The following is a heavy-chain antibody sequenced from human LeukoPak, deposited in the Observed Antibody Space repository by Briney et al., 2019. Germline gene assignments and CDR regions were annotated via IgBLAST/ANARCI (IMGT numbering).Heavy chain of an antibody. V-gene: IGHV3-53*01. CDR2: IYSDGRT. J-gene: IGHJ4*02. Sequence: GGSLRLSCAASGFTVSNKYMTWVRQAPGKGLEWVSLIYSDGRTYYADSVKGRCTISRDNAKNSLYLQMNSLRAEDTAVYYCARGSGIRYFDWLPDYWGQGTLVTVSS. D-gene: IGHD3-9*01. CDR3: ARGSGIRYFDWLPDY. CDR1: GFTVSNKY.